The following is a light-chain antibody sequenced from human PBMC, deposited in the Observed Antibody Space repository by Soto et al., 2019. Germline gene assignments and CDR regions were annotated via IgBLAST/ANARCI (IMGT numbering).Light chain of an antibody. CDR2: AAS. CDR1: QSITNY. V-gene: IGKV1-39*01. CDR3: QQSHNMPFT. J-gene: IGKJ3*01. Sequence: DIQMTQSPSSLSASVGDRVTITCRARQSITNYLNWYQHKPGKAPKLLVYAASSLQSGVPSRFSGSGSGTDVTLTISSLQPEDFATYFCQQSHNMPFTFGPGTKVDIK.